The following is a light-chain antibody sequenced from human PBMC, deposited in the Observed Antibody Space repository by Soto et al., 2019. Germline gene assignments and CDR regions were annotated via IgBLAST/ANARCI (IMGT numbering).Light chain of an antibody. Sequence: EIVLTQSPGTLSLSPGERATLSCRASQSVSSSYLAWYQQKPGQAPRLLISSASSRATGIPDRFSGSGSGTAFTLTISRLEPEDFAVYYCLQYGNSPGTFGQGTKVEIK. CDR2: SAS. J-gene: IGKJ1*01. CDR1: QSVSSSY. V-gene: IGKV3-20*01. CDR3: LQYGNSPGT.